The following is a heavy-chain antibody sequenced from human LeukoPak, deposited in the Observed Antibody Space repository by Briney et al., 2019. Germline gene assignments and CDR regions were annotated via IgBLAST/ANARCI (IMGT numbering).Heavy chain of an antibody. CDR1: GGSISSGSYY. CDR3: ARGRYSSSPDDAFDI. D-gene: IGHD6-13*01. V-gene: IGHV4-61*02. CDR2: IYTSGST. Sequence: PSETLSLTCAVSGGSISSGSYYWSWIRQPAGKGLEWIGRIYTSGSTNYNPSLKSRVTISVDTSKNQFSLKLSSVTAADTAVYYCARGRYSSSPDDAFDIWGQGTMVTVSS. J-gene: IGHJ3*02.